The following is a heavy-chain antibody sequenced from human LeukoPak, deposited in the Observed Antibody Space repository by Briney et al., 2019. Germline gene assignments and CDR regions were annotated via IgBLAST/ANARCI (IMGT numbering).Heavy chain of an antibody. J-gene: IGHJ4*02. D-gene: IGHD6-19*01. V-gene: IGHV3-13*05. CDR1: GFSFSSYD. CDR2: IGTAGDP. Sequence: GGSLRLSCAASGFSFSSYDMHWVRQATGKGLEWVSAIGTAGDPYYPDSVRGRFTISREDAKNSLYLEMNSLRVGDTAMYYCARARASGWIDYWGQGTLVTVSS. CDR3: ARARASGWIDY.